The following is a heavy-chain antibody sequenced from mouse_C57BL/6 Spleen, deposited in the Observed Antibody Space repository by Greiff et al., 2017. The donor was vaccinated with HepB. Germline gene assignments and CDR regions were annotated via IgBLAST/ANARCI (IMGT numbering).Heavy chain of an antibody. Sequence: VQLQQPGAELVKPGASVKMSCKASGYTFTSYWITWVKQRPGQGLEWIGDIYPGSGSTNYNEKFKSKATLTVDTSSSTTYMQLSSLTSDDSAVYYCARSYRYYFDYWGQGTTLTVSS. V-gene: IGHV1-55*01. J-gene: IGHJ2*01. CDR3: ARSYRYYFDY. D-gene: IGHD2-10*01. CDR1: GYTFTSYW. CDR2: IYPGSGST.